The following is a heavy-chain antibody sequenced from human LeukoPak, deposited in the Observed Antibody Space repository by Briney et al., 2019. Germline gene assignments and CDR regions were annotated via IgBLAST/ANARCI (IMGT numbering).Heavy chain of an antibody. D-gene: IGHD2-2*01. CDR1: GASISGWY. V-gene: IGHV4-34*01. CDR2: INHSGST. Sequence: SETLSLTCTVSGASISGWYWSWIRQPPGKGLEWIGEINHSGSTNYNPSLKSRVTMSVDTSKNQFSLKLSSVTAADTAVYYCARRSFCSSTSCHTRDYYYYMDVWGQGTTVTVSS. CDR3: ARRSFCSSTSCHTRDYYYYMDV. J-gene: IGHJ6*03.